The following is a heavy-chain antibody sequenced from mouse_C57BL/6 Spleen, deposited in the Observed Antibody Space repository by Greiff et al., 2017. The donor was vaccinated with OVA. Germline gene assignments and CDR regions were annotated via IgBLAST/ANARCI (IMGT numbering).Heavy chain of an antibody. Sequence: EVKLVESGGDLVKPGGSLKLSCAASGFTFSSYGMSWVRQTPDKRLEWVATISSGGSYTYYPDSVKGRFTISRDNAENTLYLQMSSLKSEDTAMYYCARGAYYSKGGFAYWGQGTLVTVSA. D-gene: IGHD2-5*01. V-gene: IGHV5-6*01. CDR1: GFTFSSYG. J-gene: IGHJ3*01. CDR2: ISSGGSYT. CDR3: ARGAYYSKGGFAY.